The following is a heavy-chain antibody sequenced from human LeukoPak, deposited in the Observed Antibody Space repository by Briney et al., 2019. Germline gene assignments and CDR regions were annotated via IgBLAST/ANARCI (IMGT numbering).Heavy chain of an antibody. V-gene: IGHV1-18*01. D-gene: IGHD1-1*01. CDR3: ARDNPLGDDDLDY. CDR1: GYTFTTYF. CDR2: ISGNNGNA. Sequence: ASVKVSCKPSGYTFTTYFIRWVRQAPGQGREWMGWISGNNGNANYAQNLQGRVTMTTDTSTSTAYMELRGLRSDDTAVYYCARDNPLGDDDLDYWGQGTLVTVPS. J-gene: IGHJ4*02.